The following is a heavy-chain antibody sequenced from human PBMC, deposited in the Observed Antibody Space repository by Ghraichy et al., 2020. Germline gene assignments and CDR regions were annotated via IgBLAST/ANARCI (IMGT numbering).Heavy chain of an antibody. J-gene: IGHJ4*02. D-gene: IGHD1-1*01. CDR2: VWYDGTNK. Sequence: RGSLRLSCAASGFTFRNYGMHWVRQAPGKGLEWVGVVWYDGTNKYYGDSVRGRFTISKDNANNILYLQMNNVGAEDTAVYYCARDRLSNNDHYFDNWGQGTLVIISS. CDR3: ARDRLSNNDHYFDN. V-gene: IGHV3-33*01. CDR1: GFTFRNYG.